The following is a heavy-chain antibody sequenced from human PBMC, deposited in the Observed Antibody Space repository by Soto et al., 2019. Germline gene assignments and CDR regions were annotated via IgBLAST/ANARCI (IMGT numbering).Heavy chain of an antibody. J-gene: IGHJ4*01. Sequence: GGSLRLSCAASGFTFNSYTMAWARQAPGKGLEWVSSISGSGSSPSYADSVQGRFIIYRDNSRTTLSLQMNSLRAEDTATYYCAKARCTGNSCYVPDYWGHGSLVTVSS. CDR1: GFTFNSYT. CDR2: ISGSGSSP. D-gene: IGHD2-8*02. V-gene: IGHV3-23*01. CDR3: AKARCTGNSCYVPDY.